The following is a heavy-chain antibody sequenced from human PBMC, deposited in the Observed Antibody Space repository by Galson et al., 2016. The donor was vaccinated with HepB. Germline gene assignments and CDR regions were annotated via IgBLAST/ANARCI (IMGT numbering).Heavy chain of an antibody. Sequence: PALVKPTQTLTLTCTFSGFSLETNGVGVDWLRQPPGKALEWLGIIYWDDDKRYSPSLKNRVTITKDISKNQVVLRMTTLDPMDTATYFCAHSAHRCSSVRCQRGFDSWGLGILVTVSS. CDR3: AHSAHRCSSVRCQRGFDS. D-gene: IGHD5/OR15-5a*01. V-gene: IGHV2-5*02. J-gene: IGHJ4*02. CDR1: GFSLETNGVG. CDR2: IYWDDDK.